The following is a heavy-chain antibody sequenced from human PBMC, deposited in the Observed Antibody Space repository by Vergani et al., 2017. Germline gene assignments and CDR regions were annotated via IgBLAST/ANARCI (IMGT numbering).Heavy chain of an antibody. CDR3: AHAHEFSSLYYSYNWFYP. Sequence: EVQLVQSGAEVKKPGESLKISCQGSGYSITNYWIAWVRQRPGKGLDWMGIIYAGDSDVRYSPSFQGQVTMSVDKSLSTAYLQWSSLKASDTATYYCAHAHEFSSLYYSYNWFYPGGQGTQVTVSS. V-gene: IGHV5-51*03. D-gene: IGHD3-3*01. CDR2: IYAGDSDV. J-gene: IGHJ5*02. CDR1: GYSITNYW.